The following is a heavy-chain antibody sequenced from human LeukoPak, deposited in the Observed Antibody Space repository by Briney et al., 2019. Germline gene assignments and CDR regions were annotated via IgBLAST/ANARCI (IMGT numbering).Heavy chain of an antibody. J-gene: IGHJ4*02. V-gene: IGHV2-5*02. CDR2: IYWDDAT. Sequence: SGPTLVRPTETLTLTCTYSGSSLTTEQVAVGWIRQSPGKALEWFALIYWDDATRYSASLKTRVSITKDISRNQVLLTMANMGPVDTGSYYCARWRATSTIPYSFDYWGRGMLVTVSS. CDR1: GSSLTTEQVA. D-gene: IGHD5/OR15-5a*01. CDR3: ARWRATSTIPYSFDY.